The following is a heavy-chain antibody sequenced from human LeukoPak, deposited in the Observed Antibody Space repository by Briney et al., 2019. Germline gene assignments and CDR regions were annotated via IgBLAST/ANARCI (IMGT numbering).Heavy chain of an antibody. J-gene: IGHJ4*02. CDR2: ISADNGNT. Sequence: ASVKVSCKASGHTFTNFGITWVRQAPGQGLEWVGWISADNGNTNYAQKFQGRVTISIDTSTSTGYMELRSLRSDDTAVYYCAKNRGATWWDLVDYWGQGTLVTVSS. CDR3: AKNRGATWWDLVDY. V-gene: IGHV1-18*01. CDR1: GHTFTNFG. D-gene: IGHD1-26*01.